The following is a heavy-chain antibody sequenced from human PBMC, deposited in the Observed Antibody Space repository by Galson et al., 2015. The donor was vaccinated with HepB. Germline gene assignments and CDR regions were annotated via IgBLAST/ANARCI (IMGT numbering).Heavy chain of an antibody. CDR3: ARLSLEYSSSPGDNWFDT. D-gene: IGHD6-6*01. Sequence: SLRLSCAASGFTFSSYAMHWVRQAPGKGLEWVASIKADGSETYYVDSVKGRFIISRDNAKNSMCLHMNSLRAEDTAVYYCARLSLEYSSSPGDNWFDTWGQGTLVTVSS. J-gene: IGHJ5*02. CDR2: IKADGSET. V-gene: IGHV3-7*01. CDR1: GFTFSSYA.